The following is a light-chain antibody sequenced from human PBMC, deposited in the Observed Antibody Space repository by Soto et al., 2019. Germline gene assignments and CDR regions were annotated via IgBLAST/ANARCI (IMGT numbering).Light chain of an antibody. V-gene: IGLV2-14*01. CDR1: SSDVGGYNY. J-gene: IGLJ2*01. CDR3: SSYTSSSTLDVV. Sequence: QSALTQPASVSGSPGQSITISCTGTSSDVGGYNYVSWYQQHPGKAPKLMIYEVSNRPSWVSNRFSGSKSGNTASLTISGLKAEDEADYYCSSYTSSSTLDVVFGGGTQLTVL. CDR2: EVS.